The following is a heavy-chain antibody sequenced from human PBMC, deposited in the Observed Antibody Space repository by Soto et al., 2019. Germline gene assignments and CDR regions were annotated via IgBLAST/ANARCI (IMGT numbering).Heavy chain of an antibody. CDR3: ARGLGETPLPPDI. V-gene: IGHV1-46*01. CDR2: TNPSGGST. J-gene: IGHJ3*02. CDR1: GYTFTSYY. Sequence: ASVKVYCKAPGYTFTSYYMHWVRQAPGQGLEWMGITNPSGGSTSYAQKFQGRVTMTRDTSTSTVYMELSSLRSEDTAVYYCARGLGETPLPPDIWGQGTMVTVSS. D-gene: IGHD3-16*01.